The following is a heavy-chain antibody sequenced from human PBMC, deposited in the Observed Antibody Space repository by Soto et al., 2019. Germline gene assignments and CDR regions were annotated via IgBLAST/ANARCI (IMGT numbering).Heavy chain of an antibody. CDR2: IIPILGIA. D-gene: IGHD3-16*02. CDR1: GGTFSSYT. J-gene: IGHJ6*02. Sequence: ASVKVSCKASGGTFSSYTISWVRQAPGQGLEWMGRIIPILGIANYAQKFQGRVTITADKSTSTAYMELSSLRSEDTAVYYCARDLHYVWGSYRPSPPYYYYGMDVWGQGTTVTVSS. CDR3: ARDLHYVWGSYRPSPPYYYYGMDV. V-gene: IGHV1-69*04.